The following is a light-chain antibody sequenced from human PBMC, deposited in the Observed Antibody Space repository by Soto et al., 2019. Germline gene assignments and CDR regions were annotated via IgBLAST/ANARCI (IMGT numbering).Light chain of an antibody. CDR2: DAS. CDR3: QQRSSSPLT. J-gene: IGKJ4*01. Sequence: EIVLTQSPATLSLSPGETATLSCRASQSLDNYLAWYQLKPGQAPRLLIYDASNRAAGIPARFSGSGSGTDFTLTISSLEPEDSAVYYCQQRSSSPLTFGGGTKVEMK. CDR1: QSLDNY. V-gene: IGKV3-11*01.